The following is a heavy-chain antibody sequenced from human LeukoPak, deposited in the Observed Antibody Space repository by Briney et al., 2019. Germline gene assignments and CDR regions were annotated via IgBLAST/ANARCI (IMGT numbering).Heavy chain of an antibody. CDR3: ARGSGSSWSTLLYGMDV. J-gene: IGHJ6*02. D-gene: IGHD6-13*01. CDR1: GGSISSYY. CDR2: IYTSGST. V-gene: IGHV4-4*07. Sequence: SETLSLTCTVSGGSISSYYWSWIRQPAGKGLEWIGRIYTSGSTNYNPSLKSRVTMSVDTSKNQFSLKLSSVTAADTAVYYCARGSGSSWSTLLYGMDVWGQGTTVTVSS.